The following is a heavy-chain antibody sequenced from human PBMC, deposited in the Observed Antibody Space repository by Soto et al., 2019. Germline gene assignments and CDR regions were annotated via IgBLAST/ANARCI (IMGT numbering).Heavy chain of an antibody. CDR3: AREGGESSDGLYGVDS. Sequence: PSETLSLTCTVSGGSTSSDNYWSWIRQPPGKGLEWIGHIYYSGNTDYNPSLKSRLAISIDTSKNQFSLKLSSVTAADTAVYFCAREGGESSDGLYGVDSWGHGSLVTVSS. CDR2: IYYSGNT. V-gene: IGHV4-30-4*01. D-gene: IGHD3-16*01. CDR1: GGSTSSDNY. J-gene: IGHJ5*01.